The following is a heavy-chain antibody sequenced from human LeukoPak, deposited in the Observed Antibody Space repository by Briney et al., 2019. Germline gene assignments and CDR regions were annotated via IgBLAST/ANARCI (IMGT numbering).Heavy chain of an antibody. CDR2: IKSKTDGGTT. CDR3: IASSVVVMALED. D-gene: IGHD2-21*01. CDR1: GFTFSNAW. Sequence: PGGSLRLSCAASGFTFSNAWMSWVRQAPGKGREWVGHIKSKTDGGTTDYAAHVKGRFTILRDDSKNTLYLQMNSLKTEDTAVYYCIASSVVVMALEDWGQGTLVTVSS. J-gene: IGHJ4*02. V-gene: IGHV3-15*01.